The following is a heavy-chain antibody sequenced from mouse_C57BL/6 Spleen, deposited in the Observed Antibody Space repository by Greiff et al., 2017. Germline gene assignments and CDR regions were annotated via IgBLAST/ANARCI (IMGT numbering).Heavy chain of an antibody. V-gene: IGHV5-17*01. CDR3: ARDGGSSYHWYFDV. J-gene: IGHJ1*03. CDR1: GFTFSDYG. Sequence: DVMLVESGGGLVKPGGSLKLSCAASGFTFSDYGMHWVRQAPEKGLEWVAYISSGSSTSYYADTVKGRFTISRDNAKNTLFLQMTSLRSEDTAMYYCARDGGSSYHWYFDVWGTGTTVTVSS. CDR2: ISSGSSTS. D-gene: IGHD1-1*01.